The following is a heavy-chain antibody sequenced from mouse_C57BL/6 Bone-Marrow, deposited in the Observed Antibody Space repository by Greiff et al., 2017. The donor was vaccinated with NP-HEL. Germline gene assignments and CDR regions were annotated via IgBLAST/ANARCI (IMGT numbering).Heavy chain of an antibody. V-gene: IGHV1-22*01. D-gene: IGHD1-1*01. CDR3: ARDGSTSRGYAMDY. CDR1: GYTFTDYN. Sequence: EVQLVESGPELVKPGASVKMSCKASGYTFTDYNMHWVKQSHGKSLEWIGYINPNNGGTSYNQKFKGKATLTVNKSSSTAYMELRSLTSEDSAVYYCARDGSTSRGYAMDYWGQGTSVTVSS. J-gene: IGHJ4*01. CDR2: INPNNGGT.